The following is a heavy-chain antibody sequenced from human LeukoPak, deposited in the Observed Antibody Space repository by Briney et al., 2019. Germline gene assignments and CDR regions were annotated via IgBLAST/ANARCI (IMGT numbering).Heavy chain of an antibody. CDR2: IRGDGTVT. D-gene: IGHD6-6*01. V-gene: IGHV3-74*01. Sequence: GGSLRLSCAASGFTFSDYWMHWVRQAPGKGLVWASRIRGDGTVTNYADSVKGRFTISRDNAKNTLFLQVDSLRGDDTAVYYCVRGGTGSSVFGYWGQGTLVTVSS. CDR3: VRGGTGSSVFGY. CDR1: GFTFSDYW. J-gene: IGHJ4*02.